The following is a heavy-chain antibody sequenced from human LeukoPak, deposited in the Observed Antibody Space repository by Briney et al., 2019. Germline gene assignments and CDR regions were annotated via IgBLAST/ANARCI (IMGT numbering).Heavy chain of an antibody. CDR3: ARHSSGADYDAFDI. D-gene: IGHD4-11*01. V-gene: IGHV5-51*01. CDR2: IYPGDSDT. CDR1: GYRFTMFW. Sequence: GESLKISCQASGYRFTMFWIGWVRQMPGKGLELLGIIYPGDSDTRYSPSFQGQGIISVDKSINTAYLQWGTLKASDTAVYYCARHSSGADYDAFDIWGQGTTVTVSS. J-gene: IGHJ3*02.